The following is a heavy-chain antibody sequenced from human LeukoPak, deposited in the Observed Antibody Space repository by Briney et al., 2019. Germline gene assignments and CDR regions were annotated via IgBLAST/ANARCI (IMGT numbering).Heavy chain of an antibody. Sequence: GGSLRLSCAASGFTFSSYSMNWVRQAPGKGLEWVSSMSSSSSYIYYADSVKGRFTISRDNAKNSLYLQMNSLRAEDTAVYYCARDSTSYDSSGHYPGYFDYWGQGTLVTVSS. J-gene: IGHJ4*02. CDR3: ARDSTSYDSSGHYPGYFDY. D-gene: IGHD3-22*01. V-gene: IGHV3-21*01. CDR2: MSSSSSYI. CDR1: GFTFSSYS.